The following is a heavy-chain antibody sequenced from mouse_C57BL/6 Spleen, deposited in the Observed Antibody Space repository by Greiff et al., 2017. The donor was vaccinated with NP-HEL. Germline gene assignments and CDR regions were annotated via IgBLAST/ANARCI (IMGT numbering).Heavy chain of an antibody. Sequence: VQLQQSGPVLVKPGASVKMSCKASGYTFTDYYMNWVKQSHGKSLEWIGVINPYNGGTSYNQKFKGKATLTVDKSSSTAYMELNSLTSEDSAVFYCARDDYGLDYWGQGTTLTVSS. D-gene: IGHD1-1*01. V-gene: IGHV1-19*01. CDR2: INPYNGGT. J-gene: IGHJ2*01. CDR3: ARDDYGLDY. CDR1: GYTFTDYY.